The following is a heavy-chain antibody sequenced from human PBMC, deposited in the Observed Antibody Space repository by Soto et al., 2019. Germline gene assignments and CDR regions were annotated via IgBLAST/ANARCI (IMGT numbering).Heavy chain of an antibody. CDR3: TADLPTPIPQVDH. Sequence: PSETLSLTCAVPGGSISSGGYSWSWIRQPPGKGLEWIGYMYHSGSTYYNPSLKSRVTISIDRSKNQFSLKLSSVTAADTAVYYCTADLPTPIPQVDHWGQGTLVTVSS. V-gene: IGHV4-30-2*01. CDR1: GGSISSGGYS. J-gene: IGHJ4*02. CDR2: MYHSGST. D-gene: IGHD2-21*01.